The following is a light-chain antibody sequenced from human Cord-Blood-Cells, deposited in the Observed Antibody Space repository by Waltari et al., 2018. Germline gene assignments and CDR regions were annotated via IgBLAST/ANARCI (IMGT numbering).Light chain of an antibody. Sequence: DIQMTQSPSSLSASVGDRVTITCQASQDISKYLNWYQQKPGKAPKLLIYDASNLETGVPSRFSGSGSGTDFTFTISSLQPEYIATYYCQQYDDLFTFGPGTKVDIK. CDR1: QDISKY. J-gene: IGKJ3*01. CDR3: QQYDDLFT. CDR2: DAS. V-gene: IGKV1-33*01.